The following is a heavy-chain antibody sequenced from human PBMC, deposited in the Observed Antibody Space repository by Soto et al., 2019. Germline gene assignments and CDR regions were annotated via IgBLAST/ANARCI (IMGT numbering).Heavy chain of an antibody. D-gene: IGHD6-19*01. J-gene: IGHJ4*02. Sequence: GGSLRLSCAASGFTFDDYAMHWVRQAPGKGLEWVSGINWNSDSIGYADSVKGRFTISRDNGKNSLYLQMTSLRLEDTAYYYCSEDIRSGWYGGGLDSWGQGTLVTVSS. CDR1: GFTFDDYA. V-gene: IGHV3-9*01. CDR3: SEDIRSGWYGGGLDS. CDR2: INWNSDSI.